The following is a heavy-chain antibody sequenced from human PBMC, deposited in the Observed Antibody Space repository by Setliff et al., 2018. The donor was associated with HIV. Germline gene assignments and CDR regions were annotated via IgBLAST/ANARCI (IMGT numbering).Heavy chain of an antibody. J-gene: IGHJ4*02. D-gene: IGHD7-27*01. Sequence: GGSLRLSCAASGFTFSSYSMNWVRQAPGKGLEWVSYISGDTRIINYADSVKGRFTISRDNAKNSLYLQMNSLRVEDTALYYCARDLNWGFDYWGQGTLVTASS. CDR3: ARDLNWGFDY. V-gene: IGHV3-48*01. CDR1: GFTFSSYS. CDR2: ISGDTRII.